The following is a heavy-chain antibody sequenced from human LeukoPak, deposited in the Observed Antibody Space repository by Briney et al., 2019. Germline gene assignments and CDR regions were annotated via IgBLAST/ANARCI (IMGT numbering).Heavy chain of an antibody. CDR3: AKEGQWLDYWFDY. Sequence: GGSLRLSCAASGFTFSNAWMSWVRQAPGKGLEWVGRIKSKTDGGTTDYAAPVKGRFTISRDDSKNTLYLQMNSLRAEDTAVYYCAKEGQWLDYWFDYWGQGTLVTVSS. CDR1: GFTFSNAW. J-gene: IGHJ4*02. CDR2: IKSKTDGGTT. V-gene: IGHV3-15*01. D-gene: IGHD6-19*01.